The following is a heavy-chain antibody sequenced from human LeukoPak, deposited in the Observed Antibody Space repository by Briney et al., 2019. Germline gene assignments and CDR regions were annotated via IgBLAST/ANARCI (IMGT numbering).Heavy chain of an antibody. V-gene: IGHV4-59*08. D-gene: IGHD3-22*01. J-gene: IGHJ4*02. CDR2: IYYSGST. CDR3: AGQTDSSGYSY. Sequence: PSETLSLTCTVSGGSINSYYWSWIRQPPGKGLEWVGYIYYSGSTNYNPSLKSRVTISVDTSKNQFSLKLSSVTAADTAVYYCAGQTDSSGYSYWGQGTLVTVSS. CDR1: GGSINSYY.